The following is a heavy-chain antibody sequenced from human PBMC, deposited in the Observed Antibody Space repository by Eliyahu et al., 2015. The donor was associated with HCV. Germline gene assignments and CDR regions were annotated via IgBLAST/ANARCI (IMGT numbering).Heavy chain of an antibody. CDR3: TRGSDS. CDR2: FNYNGGTI. CDR1: GFTFRNYW. V-gene: IGHV3-74*01. Sequence: EVQLVESGGGLVQPGGSLRLSCAASGFTFRNYWMYWVRQAPGMGLVWVARFNYNGGTIGYADSVKGRFTVSRDNAKNTLDLQMNNLRADDTAVYFCTRGSDSWGQGTLVTVSS. J-gene: IGHJ4*02.